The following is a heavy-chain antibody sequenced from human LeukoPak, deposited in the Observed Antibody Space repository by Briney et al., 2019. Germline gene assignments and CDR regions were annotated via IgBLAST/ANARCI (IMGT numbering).Heavy chain of an antibody. CDR2: IKQDGSEK. Sequence: QPGGSLRLSCAASGFTFSSYWMSWVRQVPGKGLEWVANIKQDGSEKSYVDSVKGRFTISGDNAKNSLYLQMSSLRAEDTAVYYCAKFSRSIEAGSGDWGQGTLVTVSS. V-gene: IGHV3-7*05. D-gene: IGHD6-6*01. CDR3: AKFSRSIEAGSGD. J-gene: IGHJ4*02. CDR1: GFTFSSYW.